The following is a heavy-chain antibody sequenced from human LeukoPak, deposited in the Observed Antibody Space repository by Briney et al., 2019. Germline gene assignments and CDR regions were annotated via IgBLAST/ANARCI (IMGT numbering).Heavy chain of an antibody. CDR1: GTFVSSYY. Sequence: LFLTCTVAGTFVSSYYWSWIRQSPGQGVEWIGHVYYGGSSNYNPSLKSRVTISVDPSSKEISLDLRSVTAADSAIYYCARARLPHGDYLVYFAYGGQGTLVTVSS. CDR2: VYYGGSS. V-gene: IGHV4-59*02. CDR3: ARARLPHGDYLVYFAY. J-gene: IGHJ4*02. D-gene: IGHD4-17*01.